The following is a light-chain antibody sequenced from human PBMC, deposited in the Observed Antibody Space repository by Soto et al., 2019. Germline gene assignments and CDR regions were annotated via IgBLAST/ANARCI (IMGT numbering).Light chain of an antibody. CDR2: AAS. V-gene: IGKV1-27*01. Sequence: DIQMTQSPSSLSASVGDRVTITCRASQGISNYLAWYQQKPGKVPKLLIYAASTLQLGIPSRFSGSGSGTDFTLTISSLHPEDVATYYCQKHNSAPFTFGPGTKVDIK. CDR3: QKHNSAPFT. J-gene: IGKJ3*01. CDR1: QGISNY.